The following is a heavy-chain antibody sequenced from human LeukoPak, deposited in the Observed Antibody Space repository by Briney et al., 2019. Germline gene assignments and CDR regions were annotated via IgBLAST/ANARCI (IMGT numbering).Heavy chain of an antibody. CDR1: GGSISSGDYY. Sequence: SQTLSLTCTVSGGSISSGDYYWSWIRQPPGKGLEWIGYIYYSGSTYYNPSLKSRVTISVDTSKNQFSLKLSSVTAADTAVYYCARDSDYADAFDIWGQGTMVTVSS. J-gene: IGHJ3*02. D-gene: IGHD4-17*01. CDR2: IYYSGST. V-gene: IGHV4-30-4*01. CDR3: ARDSDYADAFDI.